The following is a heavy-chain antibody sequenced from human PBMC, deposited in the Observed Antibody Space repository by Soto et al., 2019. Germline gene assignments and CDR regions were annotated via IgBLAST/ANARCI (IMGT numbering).Heavy chain of an antibody. J-gene: IGHJ4*02. D-gene: IGHD2-2*01. V-gene: IGHV1-3*05. Sequence: QVQLVQSGAEEKKPGASVKVSCKASGYTFTGYAMHWVRQAPGQRLEWMGWINAGNANTKYSQKFQDRVTITRDTPTITPYMHLTTLSSEVTMVLYSAGAVAVPADLDYRGQGTRVTVPS. CDR1: GYTFTGYA. CDR3: AGAVAVPADLDY. CDR2: INAGNANT.